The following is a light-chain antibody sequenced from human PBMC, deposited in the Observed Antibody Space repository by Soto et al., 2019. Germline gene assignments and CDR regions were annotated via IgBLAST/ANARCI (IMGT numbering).Light chain of an antibody. CDR3: SSYTTSDTLV. Sequence: QSALTEDASVSGSPGQSITISCTGTGSDVGGYNFVSWYQQYPGKAPKLMIYDVSSRHSGVSNRFSGSKSGNTASLTISGLQVDDEADYYCSSYTTSDTLVFGSGTKLTVL. CDR1: GSDVGGYNF. CDR2: DVS. V-gene: IGLV2-14*03. J-gene: IGLJ1*01.